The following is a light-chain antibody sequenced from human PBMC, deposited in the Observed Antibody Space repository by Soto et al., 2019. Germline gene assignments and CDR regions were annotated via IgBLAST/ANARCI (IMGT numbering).Light chain of an antibody. Sequence: EVVLTLSPCTLSLSPGERATLSCPVSQSVSSSYLAWYQQKPGQAPRLLIYGASSRATGIPDRFSASGSGTEFTLTISSLQSEDFAVYYCQQYNNWRITFGQGARLEIK. CDR1: QSVSSSY. CDR2: GAS. V-gene: IGKV3D-15*01. CDR3: QQYNNWRIT. J-gene: IGKJ5*01.